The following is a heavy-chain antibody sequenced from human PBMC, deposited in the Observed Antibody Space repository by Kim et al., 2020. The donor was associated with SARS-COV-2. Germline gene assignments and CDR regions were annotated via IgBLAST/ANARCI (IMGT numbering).Heavy chain of an antibody. D-gene: IGHD4-4*01. J-gene: IGHJ6*01. CDR3: ARARGYSNYRISQGEITTSPAVRWL. CDR1: GFTFSSYA. Sequence: GGSLRLSCAASGFTFSSYAMHWVRQAPGKGLEWVADISQDGSKKYYADSVKGRFTISRDNSKNTLYLQMNSLRAEDTAVYYCARARGYSNYRISQGEITTSPAVRWLGGQGT. CDR2: ISQDGSKK. V-gene: IGHV3-30-3*01.